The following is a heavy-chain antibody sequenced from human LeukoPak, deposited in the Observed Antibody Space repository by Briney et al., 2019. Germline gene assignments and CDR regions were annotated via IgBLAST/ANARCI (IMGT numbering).Heavy chain of an antibody. CDR3: ASTSYCGGDCLAEYFQH. V-gene: IGHV4-59*01. J-gene: IGHJ1*01. D-gene: IGHD2-21*02. CDR1: GGSISSYY. Sequence: SETLSLTCTVSGGSISSYYWSWIRQPPGKGLEWIGYIYYSGSTNYNPSLKSRVTISVDTSKNQFSLKLSSVTAADTAVYYCASTSYCGGDCLAEYFQHWGQGTLVTVSS. CDR2: IYYSGST.